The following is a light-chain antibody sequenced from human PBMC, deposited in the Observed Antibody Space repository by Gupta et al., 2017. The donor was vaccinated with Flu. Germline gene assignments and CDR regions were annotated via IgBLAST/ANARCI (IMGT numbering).Light chain of an antibody. Sequence: VGDRVIIPCRASQNINNHLAWYQQKPGKAPKLLINTASSLESGVPSRVSGSRSGTEFTLTISSLQPDDFATYYCQQYNLFSDFGQGTRLDIK. V-gene: IGKV1-5*03. CDR2: TAS. J-gene: IGKJ5*01. CDR3: QQYNLFSD. CDR1: QNINNH.